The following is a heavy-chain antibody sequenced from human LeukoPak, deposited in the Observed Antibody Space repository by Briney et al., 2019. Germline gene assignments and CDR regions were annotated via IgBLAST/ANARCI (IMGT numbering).Heavy chain of an antibody. J-gene: IGHJ4*02. V-gene: IGHV3-66*04. D-gene: IGHD3-3*01. CDR3: ARRITIFGVVIAPLDY. CDR1: GFTVSSNY. CDR2: IYSGGST. Sequence: GGSLRLSCAASGFTVSSNYMSWVRQAPGKGLEWVSVIYSGGSTYYADSVKGRFTISRDNSKNTLYLQMNSLRAEDMAVYYCARRITIFGVVIAPLDYWGQGTLVTVSS.